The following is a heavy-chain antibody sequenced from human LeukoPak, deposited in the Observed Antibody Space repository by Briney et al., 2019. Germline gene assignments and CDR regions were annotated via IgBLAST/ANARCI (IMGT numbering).Heavy chain of an antibody. V-gene: IGHV4-31*03. CDR2: IYYSGST. CDR1: GGSISSGGYY. Sequence: SETLSLTCTVSGGSISSGGYYWSWIRQHPGKGLEWIGYIYYSGSTYYNPSLKSRVTISVDTSKNQFSLKLSSVTTADTAVYYCARDLGYGGPLDYWGQGTLVTVSS. CDR3: ARDLGYGGPLDY. D-gene: IGHD4-23*01. J-gene: IGHJ4*02.